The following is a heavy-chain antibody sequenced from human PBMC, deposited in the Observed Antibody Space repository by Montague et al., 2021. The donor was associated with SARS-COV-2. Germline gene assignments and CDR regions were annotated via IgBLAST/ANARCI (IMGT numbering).Heavy chain of an antibody. V-gene: IGHV3-7*01. CDR3: ARDHRQVWFGAPVMERYFDY. D-gene: IGHD3-10*01. CDR2: IKQDGSEK. J-gene: IGHJ4*02. CDR1: GFTFSSYW. Sequence: SLRLSCAASGFTFSSYWMSWVHQAPGKGLEWVANIKQDGSEKYYVDSVKGRFTISRDNAKNSLYLQMNSLRAEDTAVYYCARDHRQVWFGAPVMERYFDYWGQGTLVTVSS.